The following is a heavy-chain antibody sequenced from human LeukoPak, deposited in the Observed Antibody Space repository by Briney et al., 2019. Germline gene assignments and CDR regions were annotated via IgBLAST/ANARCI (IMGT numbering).Heavy chain of an antibody. J-gene: IGHJ3*02. CDR1: GGSISSYY. CDR2: IYYSGST. CDR3: ARERVRGVHDASDI. V-gene: IGHV4-59*01. Sequence: PSETLSLTCTVSGGSISSYYWSWIRQPPGKGLEWIGYIYYSGSTNYNPSLKSRVTISVDTSKNQFSLKLSSVTAADTAVYYCARERVRGVHDASDIWGQGTMVTVSS. D-gene: IGHD3-10*01.